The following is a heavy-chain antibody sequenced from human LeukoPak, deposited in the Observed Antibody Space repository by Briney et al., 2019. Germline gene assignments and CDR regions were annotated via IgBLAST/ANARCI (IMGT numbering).Heavy chain of an antibody. CDR1: GGSISSDSYY. CDR2: IYYSGST. J-gene: IGHJ4*02. CDR3: ARTMVTAISKRPAVLDY. V-gene: IGHV4-39*07. Sequence: KTSETLSLTCTVSGGSISSDSYYWSWIRQPAGKGLEWIGNIYYSGSTYYNPSLKSRIIISVDTSKNQFSLKLSSVTAADTAVYYCARTMVTAISKRPAVLDYWGQGTLVTVSS. D-gene: IGHD2-21*02.